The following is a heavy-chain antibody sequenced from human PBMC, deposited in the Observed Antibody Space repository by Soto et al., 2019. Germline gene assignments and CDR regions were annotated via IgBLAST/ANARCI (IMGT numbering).Heavy chain of an antibody. Sequence: SETLSLTCAVYGGSLSGYNWNWIRQPPGKGLEWIGEINHSGSTDYNPSLKSRVTISLDTSKNQFSLKLASVTAADTAVYYCARAPPTARTYYYDSSGYSHLDYWGQGTLVTVSS. V-gene: IGHV4-34*01. CDR2: INHSGST. J-gene: IGHJ4*02. CDR1: GGSLSGYN. D-gene: IGHD3-22*01. CDR3: ARAPPTARTYYYDSSGYSHLDY.